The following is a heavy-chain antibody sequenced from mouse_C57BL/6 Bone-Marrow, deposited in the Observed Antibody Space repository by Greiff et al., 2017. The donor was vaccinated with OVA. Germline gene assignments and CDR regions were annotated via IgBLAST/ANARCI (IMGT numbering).Heavy chain of an antibody. CDR1: GFTFSDYY. CDR2: ISNGGGST. J-gene: IGHJ3*01. CDR3: ARQSPYDDDGGWFAY. D-gene: IGHD2-4*01. V-gene: IGHV5-12*01. Sequence: EVQVVESGGGLVQPGGSLKLSCAASGFTFSDYYMYWVRQTPEKRLEWIAYISNGGGSTYYPDTVKGRFTISRDNAKNTLYLQMSRLKSEDTTMYYCARQSPYDDDGGWFAYWGQGTLVTVSA.